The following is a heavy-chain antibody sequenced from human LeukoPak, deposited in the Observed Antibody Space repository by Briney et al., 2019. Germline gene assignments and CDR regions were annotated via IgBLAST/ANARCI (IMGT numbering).Heavy chain of an antibody. J-gene: IGHJ6*03. CDR3: ARAGGYQLPPYSTDV. CDR1: GFTFSSCS. V-gene: IGHV3-21*01. CDR2: ISAGSGYI. Sequence: PGGSLRLSCEASGFTFSSCSVNWVRQAPGKGLEWVSSISAGSGYIYYADSVKGRFTISRDNAQNSLYLQMNSLRAEDTAVYYCARAGGYQLPPYSTDVWGNGTTVTVSS. D-gene: IGHD2-2*01.